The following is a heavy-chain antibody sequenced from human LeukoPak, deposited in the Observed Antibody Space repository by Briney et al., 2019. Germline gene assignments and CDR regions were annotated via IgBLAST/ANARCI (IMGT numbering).Heavy chain of an antibody. CDR1: GFSFCSYE. J-gene: IGHJ3*02. V-gene: IGHV3-48*03. CDR2: ISDIGTTT. CDR3: ARDRSKVTAYDDALGI. Sequence: GGSLRLSCVGSGFSFCSYEINWVRQAPGKGVEWVSYISDIGTTTHYADSVKGRFTIFRDNAKNSVYLLMDSLMAEDTAIYYCARDRSKVTAYDDALGIWGQGTMVTVSS. D-gene: IGHD2-21*02.